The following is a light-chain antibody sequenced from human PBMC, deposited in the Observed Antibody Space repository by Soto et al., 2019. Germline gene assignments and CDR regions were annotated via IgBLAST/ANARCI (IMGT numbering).Light chain of an antibody. V-gene: IGKV1-12*01. CDR1: EDINSR. CDR3: QQADSFPIT. Sequence: DIQMTQSPSSVSASVGDRVTISSRASEDINSRLAWYQQKPGNAPKLLIYAAFILQSGVPSRFSGYGSGTDFTLSISSLQPEDFATYYCQQADSFPITFGQATRLEIK. CDR2: AAF. J-gene: IGKJ5*01.